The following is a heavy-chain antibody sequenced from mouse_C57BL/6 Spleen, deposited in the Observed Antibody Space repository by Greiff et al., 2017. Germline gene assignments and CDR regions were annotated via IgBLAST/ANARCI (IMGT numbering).Heavy chain of an antibody. D-gene: IGHD3-3*01. V-gene: IGHV1-26*01. CDR1: GYTFTDYY. Sequence: EVQLQQSGPELVKPGASVKISCKASGYTFTDYYMNWVKQSHGKSLEWIGDINPNNGGTSYNQKFKGKATLTVDKSSSTAYMGLRSLTSEDSAVYYCAREGLGRGGFDYWGQGTTLTVSS. CDR3: AREGLGRGGFDY. J-gene: IGHJ2*01. CDR2: INPNNGGT.